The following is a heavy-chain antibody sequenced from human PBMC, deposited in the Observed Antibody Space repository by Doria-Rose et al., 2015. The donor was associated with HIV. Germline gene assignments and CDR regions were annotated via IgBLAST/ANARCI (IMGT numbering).Heavy chain of an antibody. Sequence: QVQLQESGAGLVKPSETLSLTCAVFGGSFSGYYWSWIRQPPGKGLEWIGEINHSGSTNYKTSLKSRVTISLDTSKTLFSWKLSSVTAADTAVYYCARGLLRGGWNDVDYYYGMDVWGQGTTVTVSS. CDR1: GGSFSGYY. V-gene: IGHV4-34*01. D-gene: IGHD1-1*01. J-gene: IGHJ6*02. CDR3: ARGLLRGGWNDVDYYYGMDV. CDR2: INHSGST.